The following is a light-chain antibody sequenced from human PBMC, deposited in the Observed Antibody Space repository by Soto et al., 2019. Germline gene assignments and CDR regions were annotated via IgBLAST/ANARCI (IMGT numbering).Light chain of an antibody. Sequence: EIVLTQSPATLSLSPGERATLSCRASQSVSSYLAWSQQKPGQAPRLLIYDASNRATGIPARFSGSGSGTDFTLTISSLEPEDFAVYYCQQRSNWPPLTFGGGIKVEIK. J-gene: IGKJ4*01. CDR1: QSVSSY. V-gene: IGKV3-11*01. CDR3: QQRSNWPPLT. CDR2: DAS.